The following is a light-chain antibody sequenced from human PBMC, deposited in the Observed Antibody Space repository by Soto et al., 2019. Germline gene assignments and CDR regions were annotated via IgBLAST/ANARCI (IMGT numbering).Light chain of an antibody. Sequence: QSVLTQPASVSGSPGQSITISCTGTSSDIGGYNYVSWYQHHPGKAPKLIIYEVSNRPSGVSNRFSGSKSGDMASLTISGLQAEDEADYYCSSYTSSNTLNYVFGTGTKVTVL. J-gene: IGLJ1*01. V-gene: IGLV2-14*01. CDR1: SSDIGGYNY. CDR2: EVS. CDR3: SSYTSSNTLNYV.